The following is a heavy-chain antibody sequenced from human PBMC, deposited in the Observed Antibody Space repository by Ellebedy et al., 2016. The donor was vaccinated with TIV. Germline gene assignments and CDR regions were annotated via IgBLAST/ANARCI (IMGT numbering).Heavy chain of an antibody. CDR1: GFIFENYA. V-gene: IGHV3-23*01. J-gene: IGHJ4*02. Sequence: GESLKISCAASGFIFENYAMNRVRQAPGKGLEWVAGISGSNSKTYYGDSVKGRYTISRDNSRSMVYLQMNSLRVEDTAMYFCAKDLSESGLSFDDWGQGTFVTVSS. D-gene: IGHD3-3*01. CDR3: AKDLSESGLSFDD. CDR2: ISGSNSKT.